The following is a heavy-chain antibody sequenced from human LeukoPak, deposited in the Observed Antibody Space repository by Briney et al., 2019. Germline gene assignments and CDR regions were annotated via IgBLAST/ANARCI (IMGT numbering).Heavy chain of an antibody. V-gene: IGHV1-69*05. CDR1: GGTFSSYA. D-gene: IGHD4-17*01. CDR3: ARDPYDYGDYGEGMDV. Sequence: ASAKVSCKASGGTFSSYAISWVRQAPGQGLEWMGGIIPIFGTANYAQKFQGRVTITTDESTSTAYMELSSLRSEDTAVYYCARDPYDYGDYGEGMDVWGQGTTVTVSS. CDR2: IIPIFGTA. J-gene: IGHJ6*02.